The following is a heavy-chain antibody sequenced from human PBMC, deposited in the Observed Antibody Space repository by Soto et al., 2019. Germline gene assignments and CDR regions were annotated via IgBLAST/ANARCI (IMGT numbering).Heavy chain of an antibody. CDR2: IYYSGST. D-gene: IGHD2-15*01. Sequence: SETLSLTCTVSGISVSTSDYYWGWVRQPPGKGLDWIGNIYYSGSTFYNPSFRSRVTLSVDTSKNQFSLRLNSVTVADTAVYFCAGFVVPASRNSDFDYWGQGTLVTVSS. CDR3: AGFVVPASRNSDFDY. J-gene: IGHJ4*02. V-gene: IGHV4-39*01. CDR1: GISVSTSDYY.